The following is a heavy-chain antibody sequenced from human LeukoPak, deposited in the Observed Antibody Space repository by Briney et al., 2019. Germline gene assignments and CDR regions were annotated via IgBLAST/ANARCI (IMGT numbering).Heavy chain of an antibody. D-gene: IGHD3-10*01. CDR2: ISSSGSTI. CDR1: GFTFSSYS. V-gene: IGHV3-48*04. CDR3: ARSITMVRGVKAGHFDY. Sequence: PGGSLRLSCAASGFTFSSYSMNWVRQAPGKGLEWVSYISSSGSTIYYADSVKGRFTISRDNAKNSLYLQMNSLRAEDTAVYYCARSITMVRGVKAGHFDYWGQGTLVTVSS. J-gene: IGHJ4*02.